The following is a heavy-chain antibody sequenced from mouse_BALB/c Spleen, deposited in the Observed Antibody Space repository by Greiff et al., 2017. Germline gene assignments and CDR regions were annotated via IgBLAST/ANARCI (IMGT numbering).Heavy chain of an antibody. CDR3: ATYGYDGAWFAY. CDR2: IYPGSGST. CDR1: GYTFTDYD. V-gene: IGHV1-77*01. D-gene: IGHD2-2*01. Sequence: VQLQQSGPELVKPGASVKMSCKASGYTFTDYDISWVKQRTGQGLEWIGEIYPGSGSTYYNEKFKGKATLTADKSSNTAYMQLSSLTSEDSAVYFCATYGYDGAWFAYWGQGTLVTVSA. J-gene: IGHJ3*01.